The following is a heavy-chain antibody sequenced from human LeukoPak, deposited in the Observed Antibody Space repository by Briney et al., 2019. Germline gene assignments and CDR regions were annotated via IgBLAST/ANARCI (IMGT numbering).Heavy chain of an antibody. Sequence: GGSLRLSCAASGFTFSSYAMSWVRQAPGKGLEWVSAISGSGGSTYYADSVKGRFTISRDNSNNTLYLQMKRLRAEDTAVYYCAKDFYGDSNFFVYGGQGTLVTVSS. J-gene: IGHJ4*02. CDR1: GFTFSSYA. CDR3: AKDFYGDSNFFVY. V-gene: IGHV3-23*01. D-gene: IGHD4-17*01. CDR2: ISGSGGST.